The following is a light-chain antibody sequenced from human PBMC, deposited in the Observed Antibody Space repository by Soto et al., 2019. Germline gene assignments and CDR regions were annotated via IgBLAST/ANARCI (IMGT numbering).Light chain of an antibody. CDR3: QQRSNWPVT. J-gene: IGKJ5*01. CDR1: QSVTTS. V-gene: IGKV3-11*01. CDR2: GAS. Sequence: EIVLTQSPVTLSLSPGERATLACRASQSVTTSLAWYQHKPGQAPRLHIYGASNRATGIPARFSGSGSGTDFTLTISSLEPVDFAVYYCQQRSNWPVTFGQGTRLEI.